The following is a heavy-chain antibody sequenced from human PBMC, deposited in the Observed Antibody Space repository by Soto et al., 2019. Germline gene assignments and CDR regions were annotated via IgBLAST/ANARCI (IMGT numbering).Heavy chain of an antibody. V-gene: IGHV3-30*18. J-gene: IGHJ4*02. CDR1: GFDFTYYA. D-gene: IGHD1-26*01. CDR3: AKDEGVGGTLGLFDY. Sequence: QVQLVESGGGAVQPGESLRLSCVASGFDFTYYAMHWVRQAPGKGLESVAVMSSDGSKIHHTDSVKGRFTISRDNSENMLYLQMNSLRKEDTAVYFCAKDEGVGGTLGLFDYWGQGTLVSVSS. CDR2: MSSDGSKI.